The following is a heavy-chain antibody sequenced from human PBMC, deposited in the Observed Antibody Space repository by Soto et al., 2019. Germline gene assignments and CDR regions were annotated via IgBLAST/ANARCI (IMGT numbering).Heavy chain of an antibody. CDR3: ARATYYYDSSGYSDRVLYY. CDR2: IYYSGNT. CDR1: GGSISSGGYY. Sequence: QVQLQESGPGLVKPSQTLSLTCTVSGGSISSGGYYWSWIRQHPGKGLEWIGYIYYSGNTYSNPSLKSRVTISEDTSKNQFSLKLSSVTAADKAVYYCARATYYYDSSGYSDRVLYYWGQGTLVTVSS. V-gene: IGHV4-31*03. J-gene: IGHJ4*02. D-gene: IGHD3-22*01.